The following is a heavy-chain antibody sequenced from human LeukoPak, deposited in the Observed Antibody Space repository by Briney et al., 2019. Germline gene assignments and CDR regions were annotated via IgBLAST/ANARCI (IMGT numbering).Heavy chain of an antibody. V-gene: IGHV3-7*01. J-gene: IGHJ4*02. Sequence: GGSLRLSCAASGFTFSSYWMSWARQAPGKGLEWVANIKQDGGEKYYVDSVKGRFTISRDNAKNSLYLQMDSLRAEDTAVYYCASGWFRELPENWGQGTLVTVSS. CDR1: GFTFSSYW. CDR2: IKQDGGEK. CDR3: ASGWFRELPEN. D-gene: IGHD3-10*01.